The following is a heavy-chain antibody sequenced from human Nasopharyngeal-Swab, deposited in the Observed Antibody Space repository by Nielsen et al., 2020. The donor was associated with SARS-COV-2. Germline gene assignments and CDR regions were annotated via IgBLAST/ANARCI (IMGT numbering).Heavy chain of an antibody. V-gene: IGHV3-23*01. CDR1: GFTFSNYA. CDR2: ISGSGGNT. CDR3: AKEQYAGSSVDY. Sequence: WGSLRLSCAASGFTFSNYAMNWVRQAPGKGLEWVSAISGSGGNTYYADSVKGRFTISRDNSRNTLYLHMNSLRAEDTAVYYCAKEQYAGSSVDYWGQGTLVTVSS. D-gene: IGHD1-26*01. J-gene: IGHJ4*02.